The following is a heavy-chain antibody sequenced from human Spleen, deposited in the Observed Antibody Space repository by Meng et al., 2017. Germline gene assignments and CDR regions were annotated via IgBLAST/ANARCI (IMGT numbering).Heavy chain of an antibody. J-gene: IGHJ4*02. V-gene: IGHV3-74*01. CDR2: INIEGTTI. Sequence: LPLVGSGGGLVPPWRSLRLSCAASGFTFSRYSIPCVRQAPGKGMEWVSRINIEGTTISHADSVKGRFTISRDNAKNALYLQMNSLRDEDTAVYYCVRDFGGESDYWGQGTLVTVSS. CDR3: VRDFGGESDY. D-gene: IGHD3-10*01. CDR1: GFTFSRYS.